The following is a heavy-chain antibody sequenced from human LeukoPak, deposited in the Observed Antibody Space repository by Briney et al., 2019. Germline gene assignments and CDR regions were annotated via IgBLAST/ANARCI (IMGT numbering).Heavy chain of an antibody. CDR1: GFTFSSYE. J-gene: IGHJ6*04. CDR2: ISSNGRAI. CDR3: ARDRLLLWFGELGPV. V-gene: IGHV3-48*03. D-gene: IGHD3-10*01. Sequence: GGSLRLSCAASGFTFSSYEMNWVRQAPGKGLEWVSSISSNGRAIYYADSLKGRFTISRDNAKNSLYLQMNGLRAEDTAVYYCARDRLLLWFGELGPVWGKGTTVTVSS.